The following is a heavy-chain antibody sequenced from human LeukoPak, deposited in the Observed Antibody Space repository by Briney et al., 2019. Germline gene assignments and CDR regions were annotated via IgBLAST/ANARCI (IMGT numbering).Heavy chain of an antibody. D-gene: IGHD1-1*01. J-gene: IGHJ5*02. CDR3: ARGGYYWGA. CDR2: IKEDGSEQ. Sequence: GGSLRLPCAASGFTFSSYWMSWVRQAPGKGLEWVASIKEDGSEQYYVDSVKGRFTISRDNAKNSLYLQMNSLRAEDMAVYYCARGGYYWGAWGQGTLVTVSS. CDR1: GFTFSSYW. V-gene: IGHV3-7*01.